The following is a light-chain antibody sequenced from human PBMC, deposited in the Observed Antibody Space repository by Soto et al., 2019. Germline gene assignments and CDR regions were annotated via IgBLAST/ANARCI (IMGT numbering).Light chain of an antibody. Sequence: EIVLTQSPATLTLSPGERATLSCRASQSVSSLLAWYQQKPGQAPRLLIYDASNRATGIPARFSGSGSGTDFTLTISSLVPEDFAVYYCQHRSDGPLTFGQGTKLEIK. J-gene: IGKJ2*01. CDR2: DAS. V-gene: IGKV3-11*01. CDR1: QSVSSL. CDR3: QHRSDGPLT.